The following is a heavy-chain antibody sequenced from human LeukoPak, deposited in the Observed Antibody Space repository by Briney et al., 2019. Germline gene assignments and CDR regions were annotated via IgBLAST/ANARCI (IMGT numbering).Heavy chain of an antibody. CDR3: ARHGGGRVVVPAAKYYYYYYMDV. Sequence: SETLSLTCTVSGGSISSSSYYWGWIRQPPGKGLEWIGSIYYSGSTYYNPSLKSRVTISVDTSKNQFSLKLSSVTAADTAVYYCARHGGGRVVVPAAKYYYYYYMDVWGKGTTVTISS. CDR2: IYYSGST. J-gene: IGHJ6*03. D-gene: IGHD2-2*01. V-gene: IGHV4-39*01. CDR1: GGSISSSSYY.